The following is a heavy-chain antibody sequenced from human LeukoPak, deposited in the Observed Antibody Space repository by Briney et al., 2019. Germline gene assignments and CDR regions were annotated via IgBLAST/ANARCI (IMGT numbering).Heavy chain of an antibody. D-gene: IGHD3-9*01. CDR2: INPSGGST. Sequence: GASVKVSCKASGYTFTSYYMHWVRQAPGQGLEWMGIINPSGGSTSYAQKFQGRVTMTRDMSTSTAYMELSSLRSEDTAVYYCAARGNDILTGFSTWGQGTLVTVSS. CDR3: AARGNDILTGFST. CDR1: GYTFTSYY. V-gene: IGHV1-46*01. J-gene: IGHJ5*02.